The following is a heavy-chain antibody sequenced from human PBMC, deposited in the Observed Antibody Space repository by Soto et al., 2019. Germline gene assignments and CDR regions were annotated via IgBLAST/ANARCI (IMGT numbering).Heavy chain of an antibody. Sequence: EVQLLESGGGLVQPGGSLRLSCEAYGFTFSSYAMNCVRQAPGKGLEWVSVISGSGGSTYYADSVKGRFTISRDNSKNTLYLQMNSMRADDTAVYYCARRASGWFFDYWGQGTLVTVSS. V-gene: IGHV3-23*01. CDR1: GFTFSSYA. CDR3: ARRASGWFFDY. D-gene: IGHD6-19*01. CDR2: ISGSGGST. J-gene: IGHJ4*02.